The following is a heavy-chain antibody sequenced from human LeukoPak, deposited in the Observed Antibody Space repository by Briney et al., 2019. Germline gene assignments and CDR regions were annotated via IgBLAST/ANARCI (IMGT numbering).Heavy chain of an antibody. CDR3: AKSWGYAANSLHIQH. V-gene: IGHV4-61*02. Sequence: SETLSLTCSVSGDSIRSGSFHWNWIRQPAGKGLEWIGRIYITGSTDYNPSLKSRVTMSVDTSNNQFSLKLTSVTAADTAVSYCAKSWGYAANSLHIQHWGQGARVIVSA. CDR1: GDSIRSGSFH. D-gene: IGHD4-23*01. J-gene: IGHJ1*01. CDR2: IYITGST.